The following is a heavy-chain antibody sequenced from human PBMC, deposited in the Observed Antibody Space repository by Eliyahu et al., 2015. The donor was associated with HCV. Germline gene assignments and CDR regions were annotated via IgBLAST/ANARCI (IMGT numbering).Heavy chain of an antibody. CDR2: ISYDGSNK. D-gene: IGHD2-15*01. CDR3: AKDLGYCSGGRCRPLAFDI. Sequence: QVQLVESGGGVVXPGRSLRXSXAAXGFXFSSXGXSWVRQTPGKGLEWVAVISYDGSNKYYGDSVKGRFTISRDNSKNTLYLQMNSLRAEDTAVYYCAKDLGYCSGGRCRPLAFDIWGQGTMVTVSS. CDR1: GFXFSSXG. J-gene: IGHJ3*02. V-gene: IGHV3-30*18.